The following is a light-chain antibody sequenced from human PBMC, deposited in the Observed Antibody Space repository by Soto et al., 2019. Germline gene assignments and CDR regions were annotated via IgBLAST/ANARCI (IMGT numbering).Light chain of an antibody. CDR3: SSYGGANTVV. CDR1: SNDVGGYNY. V-gene: IGLV2-8*01. J-gene: IGLJ2*01. CDR2: EVS. Sequence: QSALTQPPSASGSPGQSVTISCTGTSNDVGGYNYVSWYQQLPGKAPKLMIHEVSKRPSGVPDRFSGSKSGNTASLTVSGLLTEDEADYYCSSYGGANTVVFGGGTKLTVL.